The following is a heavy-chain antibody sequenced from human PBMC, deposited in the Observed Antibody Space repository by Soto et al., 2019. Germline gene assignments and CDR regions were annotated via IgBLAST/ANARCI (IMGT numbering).Heavy chain of an antibody. J-gene: IGHJ4*02. Sequence: SETLSLTCTVSGGSISSGDYYWSWIRQPPGKGLEWIGYIYYSGSTYYNPSLKSRVTISVDTSKNQFSLKLSSVTAADTAVYYCASVSKQQLGLDYWGQGTLVTVSS. CDR3: ASVSKQQLGLDY. D-gene: IGHD6-13*01. CDR1: GGSISSGDYY. CDR2: IYYSGST. V-gene: IGHV4-30-4*01.